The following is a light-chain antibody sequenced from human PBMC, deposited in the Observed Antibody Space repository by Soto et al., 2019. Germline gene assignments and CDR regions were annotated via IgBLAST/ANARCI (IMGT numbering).Light chain of an antibody. J-gene: IGLJ1*01. CDR3: SSYTSSSTVYV. Sequence: QSLLTQPASVSGSPGQSITISCTGTSSDFGGYNYVSWYQQHPGKAPKLMIYDVSNRPSGVSNRFSGSKSGNTASLTISGLQAEDEADYYCSSYTSSSTVYVFGTGTKVTVL. V-gene: IGLV2-14*01. CDR1: SSDFGGYNY. CDR2: DVS.